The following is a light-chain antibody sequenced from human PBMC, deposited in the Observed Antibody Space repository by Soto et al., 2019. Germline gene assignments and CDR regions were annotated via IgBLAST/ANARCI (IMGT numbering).Light chain of an antibody. J-gene: IGKJ1*01. CDR2: DAS. V-gene: IGKV1-5*01. CDR1: QSISSW. Sequence: DIQMTQSPSTLSASVGDRVTITCRASQSISSWLAWYQQKPGKAPKLLIYDASSLESGVPSRFSGSGSGTEFTLTISSLRLDDIATYFCQQSYSAPPWTFGQGTKVEIK. CDR3: QQSYSAPPWT.